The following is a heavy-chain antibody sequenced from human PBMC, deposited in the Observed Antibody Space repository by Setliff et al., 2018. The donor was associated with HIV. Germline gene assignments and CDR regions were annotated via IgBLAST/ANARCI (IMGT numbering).Heavy chain of an antibody. V-gene: IGHV4-38-2*02. D-gene: IGHD3-10*01. CDR2: IYHSGST. Sequence: SETLSLTCTVSGYSISSGYYWGWIRQPPGKGLEWIGSIYHSGSTYYNPSLKSRVTISVDTSKNQFSLKLSSVTAADTAVYYCATGSGSFPPYNWFDPWGQGGLVTVSS. J-gene: IGHJ5*02. CDR3: ATGSGSFPPYNWFDP. CDR1: GYSISSGYY.